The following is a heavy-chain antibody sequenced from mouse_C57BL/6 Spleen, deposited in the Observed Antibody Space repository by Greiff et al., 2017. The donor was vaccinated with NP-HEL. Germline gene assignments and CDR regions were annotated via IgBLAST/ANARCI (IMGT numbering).Heavy chain of an antibody. J-gene: IGHJ2*01. Sequence: EVKVVESGGGLVKPGGSLKLSCAASGFTFSSYAMSWVRQTPDKRLEWVATISDGGSYTYYPDNVKGRFTISRDNAKNNLYLQMSHLMSEDTAMYYCARALYDGYYEYDFDYWGQGTTLTVSS. CDR2: ISDGGSYT. V-gene: IGHV5-4*03. CDR3: ARALYDGYYEYDFDY. CDR1: GFTFSSYA. D-gene: IGHD2-3*01.